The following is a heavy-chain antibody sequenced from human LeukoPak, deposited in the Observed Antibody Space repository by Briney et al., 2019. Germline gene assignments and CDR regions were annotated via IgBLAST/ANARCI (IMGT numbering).Heavy chain of an antibody. V-gene: IGHV1-3*01. D-gene: IGHD3-10*01. Sequence: ASVKVSCKASGYTFTSYAMHWVRQAPGQRLGWMGWINAGNGNTKHSQRFQGRVTITRDTSASTAYMELSSLRSEDTAVYYCARTSGSGSGGVLFDYWGQGTLVTVSS. J-gene: IGHJ4*02. CDR2: INAGNGNT. CDR1: GYTFTSYA. CDR3: ARTSGSGSGGVLFDY.